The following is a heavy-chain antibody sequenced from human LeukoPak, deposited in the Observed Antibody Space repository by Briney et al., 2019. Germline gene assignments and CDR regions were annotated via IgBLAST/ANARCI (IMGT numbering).Heavy chain of an antibody. CDR3: ATPGKLPNYYYYMDV. J-gene: IGHJ6*03. D-gene: IGHD2-15*01. V-gene: IGHV3-23*01. CDR2: INGGAGTT. CDR1: GFTFSSYA. Sequence: GGSLRLSCAASGFTFSSYAMSWVRQAPGKGLEWVSSINGGAGTTYYADSVKGRFTISRDNSKNTLYLQMNSLRAEDTAVYYCATPGKLPNYYYYMDVWGKGTTVTVSS.